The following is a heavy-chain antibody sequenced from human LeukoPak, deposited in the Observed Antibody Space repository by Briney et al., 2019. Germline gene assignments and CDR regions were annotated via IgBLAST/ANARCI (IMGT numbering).Heavy chain of an antibody. CDR1: GFTFSSYA. D-gene: IGHD3-22*01. J-gene: IGHJ4*02. V-gene: IGHV3-30-3*01. CDR3: ARDVYDSSGYYFDY. Sequence: GGSLRLSCAASGFTFSSYAMHWVRQAPGKGLEWVAVIPYDGSNKYYADSVKGRFTISRDNSKNTLYLQMNSLRAEDTAVYYCARDVYDSSGYYFDYWGQGTLVTVSS. CDR2: IPYDGSNK.